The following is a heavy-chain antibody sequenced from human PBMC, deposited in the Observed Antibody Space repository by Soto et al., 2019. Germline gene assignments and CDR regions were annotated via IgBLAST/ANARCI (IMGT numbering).Heavy chain of an antibody. Sequence: GAAVKVSCKASGCTFSSYAISWVRQAPGQGLEWMGGIIPIFGTANYAQKFQGRVTITADESTSTAYMELSSLRSEDTAVYYCAKGGRGYCTNGVCYTFDYWGQGTLVTVSS. D-gene: IGHD2-8*01. CDR2: IIPIFGTA. CDR1: GCTFSSYA. CDR3: AKGGRGYCTNGVCYTFDY. V-gene: IGHV1-69*13. J-gene: IGHJ4*02.